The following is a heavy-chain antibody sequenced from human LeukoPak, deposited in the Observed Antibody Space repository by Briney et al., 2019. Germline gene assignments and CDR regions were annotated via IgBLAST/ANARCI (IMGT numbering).Heavy chain of an antibody. CDR3: ARKRDYDSSGYYW. J-gene: IGHJ4*02. Sequence: SETLSLTCAVYGGSFSGYYWSWTRQPPGKGLEWIGEINHSGSTNYNPSLKSRVTISVDTSKNQFSLKLSSVTAADTAVYYCARKRDYDSSGYYWWGQGTLVTVSS. D-gene: IGHD3-22*01. V-gene: IGHV4-34*01. CDR1: GGSFSGYY. CDR2: INHSGST.